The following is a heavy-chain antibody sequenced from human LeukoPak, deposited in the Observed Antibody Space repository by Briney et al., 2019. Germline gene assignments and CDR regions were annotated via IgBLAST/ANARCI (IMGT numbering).Heavy chain of an antibody. CDR2: IKSDGSET. CDR3: ASDRVFNGLDV. CDR1: GFTFSSYW. Sequence: GGSLRLSCAASGFTFSSYWMHWVRQAPGKALMWVSRIKSDGSETSYADSVKGRFTISRDNARNTLYLQMNSLRPEDTAIYYCASDRVFNGLDVWGQGTTVTVSS. J-gene: IGHJ6*02. V-gene: IGHV3-74*01.